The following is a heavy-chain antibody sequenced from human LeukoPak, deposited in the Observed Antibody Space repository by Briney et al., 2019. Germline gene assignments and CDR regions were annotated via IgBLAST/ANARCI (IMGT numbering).Heavy chain of an antibody. CDR3: ARENVDYDFWSGYPNWFDP. D-gene: IGHD3-3*01. J-gene: IGHJ5*02. CDR1: GFTFSSYW. Sequence: PGGSLRLSCAASGFTFSSYWMSWVRQAPGRGLEWVANTRQDGSEKYYVDSVKGRFTISRDNAKKSLYLQMNSLRAEDTAVYYCARENVDYDFWSGYPNWFDPWGQGTLVTVSS. CDR2: TRQDGSEK. V-gene: IGHV3-7*05.